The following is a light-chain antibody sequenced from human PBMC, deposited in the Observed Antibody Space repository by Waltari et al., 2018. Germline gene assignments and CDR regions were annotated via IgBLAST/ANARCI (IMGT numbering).Light chain of an antibody. J-gene: IGLJ3*02. CDR1: SSDIGAYNY. CDR2: EVR. V-gene: IGLV2-14*01. CDR3: NSYTTSSTWV. Sequence: SALTQPASVSGSPGQSITISCTGTSSDIGAYNYVSWYQHLPGKAPKLIISEVRRRPSGVSNRFSGSKSCNMASLTISGLQAEDEADYYCNSYTTSSTWVFGGGTKLTVL.